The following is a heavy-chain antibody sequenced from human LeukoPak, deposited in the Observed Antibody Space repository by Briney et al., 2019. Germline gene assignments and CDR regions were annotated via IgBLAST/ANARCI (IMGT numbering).Heavy chain of an antibody. CDR3: AREDLAARPLGYYFDY. D-gene: IGHD6-6*01. Sequence: SQTLSLTCTVSGGSISSGGYYWSWIRQHPGKGLEWIGYIYYSGSTYYNPSLKSRVTISVDTSKNQFSLKLSSVTAADTAVYYCAREDLAARPLGYYFDYWGQGTLVTVSS. CDR1: GGSISSGGYY. J-gene: IGHJ4*02. V-gene: IGHV4-31*03. CDR2: IYYSGST.